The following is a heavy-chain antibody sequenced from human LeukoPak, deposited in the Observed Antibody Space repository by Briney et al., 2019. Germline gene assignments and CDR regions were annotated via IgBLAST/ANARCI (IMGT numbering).Heavy chain of an antibody. Sequence: ASVKVSCKVSGYTLTVLYMLWVRHAPGRAFEGVGGFDPEDGETIYAQKFQGRVTMTEDTSTDTAYMELSSLRSEDTAVYYCATDLGLQLVPRFDYWGQGTLVTVSS. D-gene: IGHD6-13*01. V-gene: IGHV1-24*01. J-gene: IGHJ4*02. CDR1: GYTLTVLY. CDR3: ATDLGLQLVPRFDY. CDR2: FDPEDGET.